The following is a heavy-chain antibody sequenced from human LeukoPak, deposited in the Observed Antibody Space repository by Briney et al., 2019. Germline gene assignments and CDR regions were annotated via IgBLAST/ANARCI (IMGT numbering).Heavy chain of an antibody. V-gene: IGHV3-72*01. D-gene: IGHD3-16*01. CDR1: GFTLSDHY. CDR3: VRIAGGNYYFDY. Sequence: GGSLRLSCAASGFTLSDHYMDWVRQAPGKGLEWVGRSRGKANSYTTEYAASVKGRFTVSRDDSKISLYLQMNSLKAEDTAVYYCVRIAGGNYYFDYWGQGTLVTASS. CDR2: SRGKANSYTT. J-gene: IGHJ4*02.